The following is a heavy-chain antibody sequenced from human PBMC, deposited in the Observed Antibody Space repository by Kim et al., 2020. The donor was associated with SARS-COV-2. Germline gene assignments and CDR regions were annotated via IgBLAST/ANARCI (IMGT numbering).Heavy chain of an antibody. Sequence: SETLSLTCTVSGGSISSGSYYWSWIRQPAGKGLEWIGRIYTSGSTNYNPSLKSRVTISVDTSKNQFSLKLSSVTAADTAVYYCARDRGDIVVVPAAIGSYFDYWGQGTLVTVSS. D-gene: IGHD2-2*01. CDR2: IYTSGST. CDR3: ARDRGDIVVVPAAIGSYFDY. V-gene: IGHV4-61*02. CDR1: GGSISSGSYY. J-gene: IGHJ4*02.